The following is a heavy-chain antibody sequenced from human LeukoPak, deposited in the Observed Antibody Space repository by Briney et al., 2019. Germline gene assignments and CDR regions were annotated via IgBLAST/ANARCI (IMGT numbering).Heavy chain of an antibody. V-gene: IGHV4-61*01. CDR1: GGSVSSGSYY. Sequence: PSETLSLTCTVSGGSVSSGSYYWSWIRQPPGKGLEWIGYIYYSGSTNYNPSLKSRVTISVDTSKNQFSLKLSSVTAADTAVYYCATSRPFGGLENWYFDLWGRGTLVTVSS. CDR2: IYYSGST. CDR3: ATSRPFGGLENWYFDL. D-gene: IGHD1-1*01. J-gene: IGHJ2*01.